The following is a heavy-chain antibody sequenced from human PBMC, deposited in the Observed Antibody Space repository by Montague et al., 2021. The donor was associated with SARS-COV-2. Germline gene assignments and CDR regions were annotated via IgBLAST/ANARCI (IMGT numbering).Heavy chain of an antibody. CDR1: GGSISSGSYY. D-gene: IGHD3-22*01. V-gene: IGHV4-61*01. CDR3: VREKYYFDDSGSK. J-gene: IGHJ4*02. Sequence: SKTLSLTCTVSGGSISSGSYYWSWVRQPPGKGLEWIGYVYHTGSTNYNPSLKSRVTLSIDTSKNQFSLNLTSVTAADTAVYYCVREKYYFDDSGSKWGQGTLVTV. CDR2: VYHTGST.